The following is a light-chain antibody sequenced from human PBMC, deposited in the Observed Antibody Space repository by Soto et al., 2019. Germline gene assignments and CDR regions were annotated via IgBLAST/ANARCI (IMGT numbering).Light chain of an antibody. CDR3: QQYQDWPPLT. J-gene: IGKJ4*01. Sequence: EIVMTQSPATLSVSPGERATLSCRASQSVRSNLAWYQLKPGQAPRLLIIGASTRATAIPARFSGSGSGTEFTLTISSLQSEDFAVYYCQQYQDWPPLTFGGGTKVEI. CDR2: GAS. V-gene: IGKV3-15*01. CDR1: QSVRSN.